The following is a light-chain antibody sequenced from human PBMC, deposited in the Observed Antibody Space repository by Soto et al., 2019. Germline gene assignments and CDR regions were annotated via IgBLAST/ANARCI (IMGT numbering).Light chain of an antibody. CDR3: NSFTTSSTYV. J-gene: IGLJ1*01. Sequence: QSALTQPASVSGSPLQSISISCTGTTSDVGRYNYVSWYQQHPGEAPKLMIYDVSYRPSWVSNRFSGSKSGITASLTISGLQAEDEADYYCNSFTTSSTYVFGTGTKVTVL. CDR1: TSDVGRYNY. CDR2: DVS. V-gene: IGLV2-14*03.